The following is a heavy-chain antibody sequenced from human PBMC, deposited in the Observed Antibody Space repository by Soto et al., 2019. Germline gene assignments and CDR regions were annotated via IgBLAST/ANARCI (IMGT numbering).Heavy chain of an antibody. V-gene: IGHV1-69*06. CDR1: GGTFSSYA. J-gene: IGHJ4*02. Sequence: SVKVSCKASGGTFSSYAISWVRQAPGQGLEWMGEIIPICGTTNYAQKFQGRVTITGNKSTSTAYMELSSLRSEDTAVYYCARTLYGDNVDYWGQGTLVTVSS. CDR3: ARTLYGDNVDY. CDR2: IIPICGTT. D-gene: IGHD4-17*01.